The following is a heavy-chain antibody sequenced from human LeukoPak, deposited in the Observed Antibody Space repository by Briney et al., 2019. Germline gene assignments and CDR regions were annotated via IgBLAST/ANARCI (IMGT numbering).Heavy chain of an antibody. J-gene: IGHJ6*02. V-gene: IGHV3-21*01. CDR2: ISSSSSYI. Sequence: GGSLRLSCAASGFTFSSYSMNWVRQAPGKGLEWVSSISSSSSYIYYADSVKGRFTISRDNAKNSLYLRMNSLRAEDTAVYYCARSVRPNGYYGMDVWGQGTTVTVSS. CDR3: ARSVRPNGYYGMDV. CDR1: GFTFSSYS. D-gene: IGHD2-8*01.